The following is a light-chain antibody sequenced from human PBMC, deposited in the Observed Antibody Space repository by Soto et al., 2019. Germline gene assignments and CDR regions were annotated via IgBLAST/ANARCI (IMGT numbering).Light chain of an antibody. J-gene: IGKJ4*01. CDR3: QQYVRSPLT. Sequence: EIILTQSPGTLSLSPGERVTVSCRASQSVSGSYLAWYQQKPGQAPRLLIYGASSRAAGIPDRFSGSGSGTDFTLTISRLEPEDFAVYFCQQYVRSPLTFGGGTKVEIK. V-gene: IGKV3-20*01. CDR2: GAS. CDR1: QSVSGSY.